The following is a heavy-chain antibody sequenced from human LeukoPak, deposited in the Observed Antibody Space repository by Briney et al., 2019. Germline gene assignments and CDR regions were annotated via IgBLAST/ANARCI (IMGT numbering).Heavy chain of an antibody. CDR2: INHSGST. CDR3: AREGVAAAGTLYYFDY. D-gene: IGHD6-13*01. Sequence: SETLSLTCAVYGGSFSGYYWSWIRQPPGKGLEWIGEINHSGSTNYNPSLKSRVTISVDTSKNQFSLKLSSVTAADTAVYYCAREGVAAAGTLYYFDYWGQGTLVTVSS. J-gene: IGHJ4*02. V-gene: IGHV4-34*01. CDR1: GGSFSGYY.